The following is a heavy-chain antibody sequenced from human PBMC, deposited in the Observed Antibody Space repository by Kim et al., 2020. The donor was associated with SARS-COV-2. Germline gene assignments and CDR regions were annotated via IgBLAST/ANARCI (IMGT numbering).Heavy chain of an antibody. V-gene: IGHV3-30*18. J-gene: IGHJ6*02. CDR1: GFPFSTYG. CDR2: MTYDGSKK. Sequence: GGSLRLSCAASGFPFSTYGMHWVRQAPGKGLEWVALMTYDGSKKVYGDSVKGRFTISRDNSKNILYLEMNSLTAEDTAVYYCAKDFLELRTHDYYFYGMDVWRQGTPVTVSS. CDR3: AKDFLELRTHDYYFYGMDV. D-gene: IGHD1-7*01.